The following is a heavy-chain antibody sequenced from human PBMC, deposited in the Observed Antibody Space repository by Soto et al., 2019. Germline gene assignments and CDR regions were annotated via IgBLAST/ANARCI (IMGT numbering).Heavy chain of an antibody. J-gene: IGHJ5*02. CDR2: MNPGSGDT. Sequence: AAVKVSCKASGYTFTNNDVSWVRQAIGQGLERMGLMNPGSGDTGYAQKFQGRVTMTRDISIATAYMELNSLTSEDTATYYCARMESFGSLNWFDPWGQGTLVT. V-gene: IGHV1-8*02. D-gene: IGHD5-18*01. CDR3: ARMESFGSLNWFDP. CDR1: GYTFTNND.